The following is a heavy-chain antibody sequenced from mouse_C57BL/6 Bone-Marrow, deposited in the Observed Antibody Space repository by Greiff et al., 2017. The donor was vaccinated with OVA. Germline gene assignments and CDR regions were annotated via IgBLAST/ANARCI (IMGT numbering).Heavy chain of an antibody. Sequence: VQLQQPGAELVRPGSSVKLSCKASGYTFTSYWMHWVKQRPIQGLEWIGNIDPSDSETHYNQKFKDKATLTVDKSSSTAYMQLSSLTSEDSAVYYCARMRFITTDYVDYWGQGTTLTVSS. CDR1: GYTFTSYW. CDR3: ARMRFITTDYVDY. D-gene: IGHD1-1*01. V-gene: IGHV1-52*01. J-gene: IGHJ2*01. CDR2: IDPSDSET.